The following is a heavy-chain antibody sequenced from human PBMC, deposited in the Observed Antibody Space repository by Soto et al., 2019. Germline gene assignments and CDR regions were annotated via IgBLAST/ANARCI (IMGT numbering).Heavy chain of an antibody. CDR3: ASYGRGTYYYGYYFHH. D-gene: IGHD3-10*01. V-gene: IGHV4-39*01. J-gene: IGHJ4*02. Sequence: PSETLSLTCTVSGGSISSSRCHWGWIRQPPGKGLEWIGEIHHSGSTNYNPSLKSRVTISLDTSKNQFSLKLSSVTAADAAVYYCASYGRGTYYYGYYFHHWGQGTPVTVSS. CDR2: IHHSGST. CDR1: GGSISSSRCH.